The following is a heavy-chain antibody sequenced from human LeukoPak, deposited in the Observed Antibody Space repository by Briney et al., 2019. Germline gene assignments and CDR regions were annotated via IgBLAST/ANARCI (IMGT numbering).Heavy chain of an antibody. Sequence: SETLSLTCTVSGGSISSNYWGWIRQPPGKALEWIGSLYHSGSTYYNPSLRGRVTISVDTSKNQFSLSLTSMTAADTAIYYCARGGPPFSFDYWGQGTLVTVSS. CDR3: ARGGPPFSFDY. CDR2: LYHSGST. J-gene: IGHJ4*02. CDR1: GGSISSNY. D-gene: IGHD3-16*01. V-gene: IGHV4-38-2*02.